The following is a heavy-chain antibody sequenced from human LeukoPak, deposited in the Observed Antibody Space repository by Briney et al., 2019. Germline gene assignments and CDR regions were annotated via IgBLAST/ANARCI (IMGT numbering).Heavy chain of an antibody. J-gene: IGHJ4*02. CDR3: ASSEYSLEQFDY. D-gene: IGHD3-3*01. Sequence: SQTLSLTCAISGDSVSSNSAAWNWIRQSPSRGLEWLGRTYYRSKWYNDYAVSVKSRITINPDTSKNQFSLKLSSVTAADTAVYYCASSEYSLEQFDYWGQGTLVTVSS. V-gene: IGHV6-1*01. CDR2: TYYRSKWYN. CDR1: GDSVSSNSAA.